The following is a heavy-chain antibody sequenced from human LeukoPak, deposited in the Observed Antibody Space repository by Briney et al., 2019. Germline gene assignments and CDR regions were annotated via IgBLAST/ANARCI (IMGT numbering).Heavy chain of an antibody. CDR3: ARASIAAVAAFDI. CDR1: GGSFSGYY. Sequence: SETLSLTCAVYGGSFSGYYWSWIRQPPGKGLEWIGEINHSGSTNYNPSLKSRVTISVDTSKNQFSLKLSSVTAADTAVYYCARASIAAVAAFDIWGQGTMVTVSS. D-gene: IGHD6-13*01. V-gene: IGHV4-34*01. J-gene: IGHJ3*02. CDR2: INHSGST.